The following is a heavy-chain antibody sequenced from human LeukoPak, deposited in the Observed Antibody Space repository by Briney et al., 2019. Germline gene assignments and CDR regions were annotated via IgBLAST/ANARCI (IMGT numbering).Heavy chain of an antibody. V-gene: IGHV4-30-2*01. CDR3: ARVDYDSSGYYHDY. D-gene: IGHD3-22*01. J-gene: IGHJ4*02. CDR2: NYHSGST. Sequence: SETLSLTCAVSGGSFSSCCYSWSWIRQPPGKGLEWIGYNYHSGSTYYNPSLKSRVTISVDRSKNQFSLKLSSVTAADTAVYYCARVDYDSSGYYHDYWGQGTLVTVSS. CDR1: GGSFSSCCYS.